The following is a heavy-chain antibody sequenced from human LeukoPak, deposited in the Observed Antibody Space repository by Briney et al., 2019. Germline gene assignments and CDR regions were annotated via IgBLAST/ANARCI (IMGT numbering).Heavy chain of an antibody. CDR1: GGTFSSYA. Sequence: SVKVSCKASGGTFSSYAISWVRQAPGQGLEWMGGIIPIFGTANYAQKFQGRVTITADESTSTVYMELSSLRSEDTAVYYCARGDHYYDSSGYPHDAFDIWGQGTMVTVSS. D-gene: IGHD3-22*01. J-gene: IGHJ3*02. CDR2: IIPIFGTA. CDR3: ARGDHYYDSSGYPHDAFDI. V-gene: IGHV1-69*01.